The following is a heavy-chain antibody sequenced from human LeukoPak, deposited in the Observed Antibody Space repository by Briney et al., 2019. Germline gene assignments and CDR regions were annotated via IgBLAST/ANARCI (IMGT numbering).Heavy chain of an antibody. CDR2: INPNSGNT. Sequence: ASVKVSCKASGYTFTSYDINWVRQATGQGLEWMGWINPNSGNTGYAQKFQGRVTMTRNTSISTAYMGLSSLRSEDTAVYYCATNSSTWLSDMDVWGKGTTVTVSS. V-gene: IGHV1-8*01. CDR1: GYTFTSYD. J-gene: IGHJ6*04. CDR3: ATNSSTWLSDMDV. D-gene: IGHD6-13*01.